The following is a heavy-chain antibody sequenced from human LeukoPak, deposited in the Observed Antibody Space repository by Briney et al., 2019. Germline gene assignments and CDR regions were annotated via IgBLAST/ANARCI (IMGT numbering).Heavy chain of an antibody. V-gene: IGHV3-21*01. CDR2: ISSSSSYT. J-gene: IGHJ5*02. D-gene: IGHD5-18*01. Sequence: GGSLRLSCAASGFTFSSYSMNWVRQAPGKGLEWVSSISSSSSYTYYADSVKGRFTISRDNAKNSLYLQMNSLRAEDTAVYYCARDPWIRPENWFDPWGQGTLVTVSS. CDR3: ARDPWIRPENWFDP. CDR1: GFTFSSYS.